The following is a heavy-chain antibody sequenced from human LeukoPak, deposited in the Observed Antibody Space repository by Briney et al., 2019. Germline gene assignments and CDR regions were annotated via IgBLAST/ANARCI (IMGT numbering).Heavy chain of an antibody. CDR1: GFTFSNNG. CDR2: IGGDYYT. J-gene: IGHJ4*02. V-gene: IGHV3-23*01. D-gene: IGHD6-13*01. CDR3: AKGGSSWISYSFDY. Sequence: GGSLRLSCAASGFTFSNNGMSWVRQAPGKGLEWVSSIGGDYYTYYGDSLQSRFTISRDNSKNTLYLQMNALGAEDTAVYYCAKGGSSWISYSFDYWGQGTLVTVSS.